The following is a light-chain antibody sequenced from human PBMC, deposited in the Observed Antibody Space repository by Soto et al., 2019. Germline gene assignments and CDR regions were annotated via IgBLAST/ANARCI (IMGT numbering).Light chain of an antibody. J-gene: IGKJ1*01. CDR2: AAS. V-gene: IGKV1-9*01. Sequence: IQVTQSPSSLSASVGDRVTITCRASQDISSYLAWYQQKPGKDPTLLIYAASTLQSGVPSRFSGSGFGTEFTLTISSLQPGDFATYYCQQYDTYWTFGQGTKVDI. CDR3: QQYDTYWT. CDR1: QDISSY.